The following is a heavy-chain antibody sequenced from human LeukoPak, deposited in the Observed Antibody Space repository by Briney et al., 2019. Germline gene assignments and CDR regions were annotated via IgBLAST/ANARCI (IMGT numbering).Heavy chain of an antibody. D-gene: IGHD3-9*01. CDR3: AREPLKTSILTGYPADAFDI. Sequence: PSETLSLTCTVSGGSISSSSYYWGWIRQPPGKGLEWIGSIYYSGSTYYNPSLKSRVTISVDTSKNQFSLKLSSVTAADTAVYFCAREPLKTSILTGYPADAFDIWGQGTMVTVSS. J-gene: IGHJ3*02. CDR1: GGSISSSSYY. V-gene: IGHV4-39*07. CDR2: IYYSGST.